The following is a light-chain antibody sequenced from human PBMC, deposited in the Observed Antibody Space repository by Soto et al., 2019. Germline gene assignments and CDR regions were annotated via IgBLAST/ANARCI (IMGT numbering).Light chain of an antibody. CDR2: KAS. J-gene: IGKJ1*01. Sequence: DIQMTQSPSPLSASVGDRVTITCRASQSISTWLAWYQQKPGKAPKLLIYKASSLESGVPSRFSGSGSGTEFTLTISSLQPDDFATYYCQQYSTCSRTFGQGTKVEIK. CDR1: QSISTW. CDR3: QQYSTCSRT. V-gene: IGKV1-5*03.